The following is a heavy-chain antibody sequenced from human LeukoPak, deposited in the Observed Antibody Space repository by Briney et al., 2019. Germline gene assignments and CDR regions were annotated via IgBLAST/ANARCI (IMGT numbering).Heavy chain of an antibody. J-gene: IGHJ4*02. CDR1: GFTFNDYG. D-gene: IGHD3-22*01. V-gene: IGHV3-20*04. Sequence: GGSPRLSCAASGFTFNDYGVSWVRQGPGKGLEWVSGINWNGASTGYADSVKGRFTMSRDNAKNSLYLQMTSLRAEDTALYYCARVTVYYDSSGYFDSWGQGTLVTVSS. CDR2: INWNGAST. CDR3: ARVTVYYDSSGYFDS.